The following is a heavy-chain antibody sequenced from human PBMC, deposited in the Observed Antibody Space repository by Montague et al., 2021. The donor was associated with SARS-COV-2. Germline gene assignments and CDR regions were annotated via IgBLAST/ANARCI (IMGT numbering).Heavy chain of an antibody. V-gene: IGHV4-59*01. D-gene: IGHD3-22*01. J-gene: IGHJ4*02. CDR3: ARGSHYYDSSGYYFDY. Sequence: SETLSLTCTVSGGSISRYYWSWIRQPPGKGLEWIGYIYYSGSTXXXPSXXXRVTISVDTSKNQFSLKLSSVTAADTAVYYCARGSHYYDSSGYYFDYWGQGTLVTVSS. CDR1: GGSISRYY. CDR2: IYYSGST.